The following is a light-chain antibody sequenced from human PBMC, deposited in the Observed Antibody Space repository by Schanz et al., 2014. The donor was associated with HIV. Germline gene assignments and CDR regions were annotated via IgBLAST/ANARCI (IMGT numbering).Light chain of an antibody. CDR3: HQYKTYPYT. V-gene: IGKV1-5*03. J-gene: IGKJ2*01. CDR2: EAS. Sequence: DIQMTQPPSTLSASVGDKVIISCRASQSISTWLAWYQQKPGTAPRLLIYEASTLESGVPSRFSGSGSGTEFTLTINSLQPDDFATYFCHQYKTYPYTFGQGTKLEIK. CDR1: QSISTW.